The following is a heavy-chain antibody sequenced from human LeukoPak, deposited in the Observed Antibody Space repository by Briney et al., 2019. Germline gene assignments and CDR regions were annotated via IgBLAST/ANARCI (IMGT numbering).Heavy chain of an antibody. CDR1: GGSISSGDYY. D-gene: IGHD6-19*01. CDR2: IYYSGST. J-gene: IGHJ5*02. CDR3: ARAAVAGANWFDP. Sequence: TSETLSLTCTVSGGSISSGDYYWSWIRQPPGKGLEWIGYIYYSGSTNYNPSLKSRVTISVDTSKNQFSLKLSSVTAADTAVYYCARAAVAGANWFDPWGQGTLVTVSS. V-gene: IGHV4-61*08.